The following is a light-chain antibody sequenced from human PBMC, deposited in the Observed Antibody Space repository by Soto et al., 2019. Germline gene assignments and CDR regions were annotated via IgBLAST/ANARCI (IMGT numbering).Light chain of an antibody. CDR2: DAS. Sequence: EIVLTQSPATLSLSPGERATLSCRASQSVSSYLAWYQQKPGQAPRLLIYDASNRATGIPARFSGSGSGTDFTRTISSLEPEDFAVYYCQQRSNWPLTSGGGTKVEIK. V-gene: IGKV3-11*01. J-gene: IGKJ4*01. CDR3: QQRSNWPLT. CDR1: QSVSSY.